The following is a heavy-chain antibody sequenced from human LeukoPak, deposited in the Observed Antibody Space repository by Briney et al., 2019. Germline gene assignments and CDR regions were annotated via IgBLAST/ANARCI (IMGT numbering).Heavy chain of an antibody. Sequence: GGSLRLSCAASGFTFSSYSMNWVRQAPGEGLEWVSSISSSSSYIYYADSVKGRFTISRDNAKNSLYLQMNSLRAEDTAVYYCAKAMTTVTFDAFDIWGQGTMVTVSS. CDR1: GFTFSSYS. J-gene: IGHJ3*02. D-gene: IGHD4-17*01. CDR2: ISSSSSYI. V-gene: IGHV3-21*01. CDR3: AKAMTTVTFDAFDI.